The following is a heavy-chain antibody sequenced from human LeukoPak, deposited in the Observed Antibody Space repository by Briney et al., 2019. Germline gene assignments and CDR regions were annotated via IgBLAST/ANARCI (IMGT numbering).Heavy chain of an antibody. CDR1: GDPISSHSDD. J-gene: IGHJ4*02. CDR3: AREYSGFDY. CDR2: SYHFGSA. V-gene: IGHV4-61*08. D-gene: IGHD5-12*01. Sequence: KPSETLSLTCTVSGDPISSHSDDKWTWIRQPPGKGLEWIGYSYHFGSANYNPSLRSRVTIYVDTYKIQFSLKLNSVPDADTAVYYCAREYSGFDYWGQGTLVTVSS.